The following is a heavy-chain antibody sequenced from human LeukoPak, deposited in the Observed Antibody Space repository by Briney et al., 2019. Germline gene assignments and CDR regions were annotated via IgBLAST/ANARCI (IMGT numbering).Heavy chain of an antibody. D-gene: IGHD3-3*01. V-gene: IGHV4-34*01. CDR2: INHSGST. CDR1: GGSFSGYY. CDR3: ARGDVRFFPEGYFQH. Sequence: PSETLSLTCAVYGGSFSGYYWSWIRQPPGKGLEWIGEINHSGSTNYNPSLKSRVTISVDTSKNQFSLKLSSVTAADTAVYYCARGDVRFFPEGYFQHWGQGTLVTVSS. J-gene: IGHJ1*01.